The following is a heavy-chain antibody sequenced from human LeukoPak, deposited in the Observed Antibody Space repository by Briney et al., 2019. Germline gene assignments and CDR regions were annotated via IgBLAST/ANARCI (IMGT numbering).Heavy chain of an antibody. V-gene: IGHV1-2*02. CDR3: AALNYDILTGYYDDAFDI. J-gene: IGHJ3*02. Sequence: GASVKVSCRASGYTFTGYYMHWVRQAPGQGLEWMGWINPNSGGTNYAQKFQGRVTMTRDTSISTAYMELSRLRSDDTAVYYCAALNYDILTGYYDDAFDIWGQGTMVTVSS. CDR2: INPNSGGT. CDR1: GYTFTGYY. D-gene: IGHD3-9*01.